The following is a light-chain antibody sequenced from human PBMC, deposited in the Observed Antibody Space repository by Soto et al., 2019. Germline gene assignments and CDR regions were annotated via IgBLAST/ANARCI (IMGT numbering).Light chain of an antibody. CDR2: ETS. J-gene: IGKJ1*01. CDR3: QQYAGSPWT. V-gene: IGKV3-20*01. CDR1: QSVSSY. Sequence: EIVMTQSPATLSVSPGESAPLSCRPGQSVSSYLAWYQQKPGQAPRLLIYETSSRATRIPDRFSGSGSGTDFTLTISRLEPEDFAVYYGQQYAGSPWTFGQGTKV.